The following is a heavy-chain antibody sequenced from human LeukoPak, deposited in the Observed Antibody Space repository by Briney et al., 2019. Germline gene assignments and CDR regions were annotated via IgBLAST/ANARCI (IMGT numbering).Heavy chain of an antibody. CDR2: INYSGST. CDR1: GGSISSYY. J-gene: IGHJ3*02. D-gene: IGHD3-22*01. Sequence: SETLSLTCTVSGGSISSYYWSWIRQPPGKGLEWIGYINYSGSTNYNPSLKSRVTISVDTSKNQFSLKLSSVTAADTAVYYCTREGVYYDNGRGAFDIWGQGTMVTVSS. CDR3: TREGVYYDNGRGAFDI. V-gene: IGHV4-59*01.